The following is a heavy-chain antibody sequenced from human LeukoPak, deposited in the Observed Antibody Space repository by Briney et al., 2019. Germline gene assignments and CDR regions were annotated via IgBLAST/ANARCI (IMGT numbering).Heavy chain of an antibody. CDR2: ISGSGGST. CDR3: AKEMGGSRNYYYYGMDV. CDR1: GFTFSSYA. J-gene: IGHJ6*02. V-gene: IGHV3-23*01. Sequence: GGSLRLSCAASGFTFSSYAMSWVRQAPGKGLEWVSAISGSGGSTYYADSVKGRFTISRDNSKNTLYLQMNSLRAEDTAVYYCAKEMGGSRNYYYYGMDVWGQGTTVTVSS. D-gene: IGHD1-26*01.